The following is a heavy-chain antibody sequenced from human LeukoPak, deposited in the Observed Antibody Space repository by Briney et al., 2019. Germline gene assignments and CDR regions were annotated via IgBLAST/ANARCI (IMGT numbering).Heavy chain of an antibody. D-gene: IGHD1-14*01. CDR2: IHYTGST. J-gene: IGHJ4*02. CDR1: GVSISSSSYY. V-gene: IGHV4-39*01. CDR3: ARHLTWDYFDY. Sequence: PSETLSLTCTVSGVSISSSSYYWGWIRQSPGKGLEWIASIHYTGSTYYNPSLKSRVSMSVDMSKNQFSLKLSSVTAADTAVYYCARHLTWDYFDYWGQGTLVTVSS.